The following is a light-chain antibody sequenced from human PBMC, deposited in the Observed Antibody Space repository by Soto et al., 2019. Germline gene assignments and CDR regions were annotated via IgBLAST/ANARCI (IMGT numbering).Light chain of an antibody. CDR2: NND. J-gene: IGLJ3*02. CDR3: AAWDGSLNGWV. Sequence: QPVLTQAPSASGTPGQRVTISCSGSNSNIGSNTVSWYQQVPGMAPKVLIYNNDQRPSGVPDRLSGSKSGTSASLAIGGLQSEDEADYYCAAWDGSLNGWVFGGGTKLTVL. CDR1: NSNIGSNT. V-gene: IGLV1-44*01.